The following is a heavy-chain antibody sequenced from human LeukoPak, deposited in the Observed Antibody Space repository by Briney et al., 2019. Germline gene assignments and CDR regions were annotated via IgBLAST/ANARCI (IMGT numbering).Heavy chain of an antibody. CDR3: ARDDHSNYPNWFDP. J-gene: IGHJ5*02. Sequence: SETLSLTCAVYGGSFSGYYWSWIRQPPGKGLEWIGEINHSGSTNYNPSLKSRVTISVDTSKNQFSLKLSSVTAADTAVYYCARDDHSNYPNWFDPWGQGTLVTVSS. CDR1: GGSFSGYY. D-gene: IGHD4-11*01. CDR2: INHSGST. V-gene: IGHV4-34*01.